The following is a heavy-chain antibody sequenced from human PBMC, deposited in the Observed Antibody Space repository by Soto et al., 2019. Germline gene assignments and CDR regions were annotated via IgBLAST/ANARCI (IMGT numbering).Heavy chain of an antibody. CDR1: GGSISSYY. CDR3: ARDLRGDYYYGRDV. J-gene: IGHJ6*02. V-gene: IGHV4-59*01. Sequence: SETLSLTCTVSGGSISSYYWSWIRQPPGKGLEWIGYIYYIGCANYNPSLKSRVTISVDTSKTQFSLKLSSVTAADTAVYYCARDLRGDYYYGRDVWGQGTTVTVSS. CDR2: IYYIGCA. D-gene: IGHD3-10*01.